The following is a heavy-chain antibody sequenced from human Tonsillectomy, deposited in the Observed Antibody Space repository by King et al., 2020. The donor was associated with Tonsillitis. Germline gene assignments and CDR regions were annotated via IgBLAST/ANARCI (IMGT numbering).Heavy chain of an antibody. J-gene: IGHJ3*02. CDR2: ISSSSSTI. D-gene: IGHD3-22*01. CDR3: ASDNYYDSAAFDI. V-gene: IGHV3-48*02. Sequence: QLVQSGGGLVQPGGSLKLSCAASGFTFSSSTMNWVRQAPGKGLEWVSYISSSSSTIYYADSVKGRFTISRDNAKNSLYLQMNSLRDEDTAVYYCASDNYYDSAAFDIWGQGTLVTVSS. CDR1: GFTFSSST.